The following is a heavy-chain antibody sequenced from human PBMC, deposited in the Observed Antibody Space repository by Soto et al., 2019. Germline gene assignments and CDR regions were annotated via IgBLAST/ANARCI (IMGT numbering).Heavy chain of an antibody. V-gene: IGHV3-7*05. CDR1: GFTFSSYW. D-gene: IGHD3-3*01. CDR3: ARAPTTIFGVVVRDYYYYGMDV. CDR2: IKQDGSEK. J-gene: IGHJ6*02. Sequence: GSLRLSCAASGFTFSSYWMSWVRQAPGKGLEWVANIKQDGSEKYYVDSVKGRFTISRDNAKNSLYLQMNSLRAEDTAVYYCARAPTTIFGVVVRDYYYYGMDVWGQGTTVTV.